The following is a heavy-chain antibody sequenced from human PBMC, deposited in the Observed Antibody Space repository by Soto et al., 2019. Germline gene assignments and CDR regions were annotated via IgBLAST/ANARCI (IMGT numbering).Heavy chain of an antibody. J-gene: IGHJ4*02. Sequence: GGSLRLSCTASGFTFGDYAMSWFRQAPGKGLEWVGFIRSKAYGGTTEYAASVKGRFTISRDDSKSIAYLQMNSLKTEDTAVYYCTRQRIVGATYYYFDNWGQGTLVTVSS. V-gene: IGHV3-49*03. D-gene: IGHD1-26*01. CDR2: IRSKAYGGTT. CDR1: GFTFGDYA. CDR3: TRQRIVGATYYYFDN.